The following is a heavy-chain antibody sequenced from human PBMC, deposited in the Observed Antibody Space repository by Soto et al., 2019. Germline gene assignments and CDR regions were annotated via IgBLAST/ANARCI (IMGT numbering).Heavy chain of an antibody. CDR3: AKWDRFAGNAWLLEGLRSAP. CDR1: GFTFSNYA. V-gene: IGHV3-23*01. D-gene: IGHD3-9*01. J-gene: IGHJ5*02. CDR2: ISVSGDST. Sequence: PGGSLRLSCAVSGFTFSNYAMTWVRQAPGKGLEWVSGISVSGDSTYYADSVKGRFTISRDNSKDILYLQMNSLGAEDTAAYYCAKWDRFAGNAWLLEGLRSAPGGQGPLVTVSS.